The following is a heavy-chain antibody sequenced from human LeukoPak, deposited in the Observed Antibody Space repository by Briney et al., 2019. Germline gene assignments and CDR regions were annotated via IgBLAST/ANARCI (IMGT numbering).Heavy chain of an antibody. Sequence: SETLSLTCTVSGGSISPYYWSWIRQPPGKGLEWLGYIYYSGNTDYNPSLRSRVAISVDTSKNQFSLKLSSVTAADTAVYYCARSTGSTMFIDYWGQGTLVTVSS. J-gene: IGHJ4*02. CDR3: ARSTGSTMFIDY. V-gene: IGHV4-59*01. CDR1: GGSISPYY. D-gene: IGHD3-10*02. CDR2: IYYSGNT.